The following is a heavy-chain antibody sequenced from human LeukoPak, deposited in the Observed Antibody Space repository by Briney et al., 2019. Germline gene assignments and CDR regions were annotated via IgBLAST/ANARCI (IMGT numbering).Heavy chain of an antibody. Sequence: GGSLRLSCAAPGFPFSAYSMHWVRQAPGEGLEWVAVISYDGRNKYYADSVKVRFTISRDNSKNTLYLQLNSLRPEDTSVYYCANQHPPVAGTRGPLDYWGQGTLVTVYS. CDR1: GFPFSAYS. V-gene: IGHV3-30*04. J-gene: IGHJ4*02. D-gene: IGHD6-19*01. CDR3: ANQHPPVAGTRGPLDY. CDR2: ISYDGRNK.